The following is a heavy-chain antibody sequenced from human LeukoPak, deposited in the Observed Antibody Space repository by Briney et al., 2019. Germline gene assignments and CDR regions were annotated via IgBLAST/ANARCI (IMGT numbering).Heavy chain of an antibody. V-gene: IGHV3-33*01. CDR2: IWYDGSNK. CDR3: ARESSFYFDY. CDR1: GFPLSSYG. D-gene: IGHD2-2*01. Sequence: GGSLRLSCAASGFPLSSYGMHWVRPAPGKGLEWVAVIWYDGSNKYYADSVKGRFTISRDNSKNTLYLQMNSLRAEDTAVYYCARESSFYFDYWGQGTLVTVSS. J-gene: IGHJ4*02.